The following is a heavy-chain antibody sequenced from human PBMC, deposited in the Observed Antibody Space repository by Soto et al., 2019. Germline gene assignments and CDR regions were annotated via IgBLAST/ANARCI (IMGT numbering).Heavy chain of an antibody. CDR1: GCTFRNYA. V-gene: IGHV1-69*13. Sequence: ASVKVSCKASGCTFRNYAITCVRQAPGQVLEWMGGIIPLFATSNYAQKFLGRLTFTADESAGTAYMELSSLRSEDTAVYYCAAVIPHTPYNSPHYFDHWGQGTLVTVSS. CDR3: AAVIPHTPYNSPHYFDH. J-gene: IGHJ4*02. CDR2: IIPLFATS. D-gene: IGHD1-20*01.